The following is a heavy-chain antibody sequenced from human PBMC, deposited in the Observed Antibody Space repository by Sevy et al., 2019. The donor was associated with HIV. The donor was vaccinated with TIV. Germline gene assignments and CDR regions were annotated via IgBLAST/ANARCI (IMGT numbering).Heavy chain of an antibody. V-gene: IGHV3-7*01. CDR2: INQDGSTT. CDR1: GFTLNTYW. Sequence: GGSLRLSCAASGFTLNTYWMLWVRQAPGKGLEWVANINQDGSTTYYADSVQGRFTISRDNAKNSLFLQMNSLRAEDTALYYCAIAIATPDNHWGQGTLVTVSS. CDR3: AIAIATPDNH. D-gene: IGHD6-13*01. J-gene: IGHJ4*02.